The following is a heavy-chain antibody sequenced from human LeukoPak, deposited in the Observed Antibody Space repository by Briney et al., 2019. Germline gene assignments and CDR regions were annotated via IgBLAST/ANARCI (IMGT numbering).Heavy chain of an antibody. CDR2: IWYDGSNK. CDR3: ARATGFEWLLSDY. Sequence: PGRSLRLSCAASGFTFSSYGMHWVRQAPGKGLEWVAVIWYDGSNKYYADSVKGRFTISRDNSKNTLYLQMNSLRAEDTAVYYCARATGFEWLLSDYWGQGTLVTVSS. CDR1: GFTFSSYG. D-gene: IGHD3-3*01. J-gene: IGHJ4*02. V-gene: IGHV3-33*01.